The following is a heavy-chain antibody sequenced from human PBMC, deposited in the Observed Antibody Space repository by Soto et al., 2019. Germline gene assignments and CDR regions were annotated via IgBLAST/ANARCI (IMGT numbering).Heavy chain of an antibody. V-gene: IGHV3-30-3*01. Sequence: QVQLEKSGGGVVQPGTSLRLSCVASGFTFSSYGMHWVRQAPGKGLEWVAVIPNTENKKYYADSVKGRFTISRDNSQNTLFLQMDSLMSEDTAVYYCARTAGGRVRGALDIWGQGTMVTVS. CDR1: GFTFSSYG. CDR2: IPNTENKK. J-gene: IGHJ3*02. CDR3: ARTAGGRVRGALDI. D-gene: IGHD6-13*01.